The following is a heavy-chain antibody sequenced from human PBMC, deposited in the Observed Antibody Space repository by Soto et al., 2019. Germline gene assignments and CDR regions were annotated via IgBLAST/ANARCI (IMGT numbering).Heavy chain of an antibody. CDR2: IWYDGSNK. D-gene: IGHD3-16*02. J-gene: IGHJ4*02. Sequence: GGSLSLSSAASGVTFSSYVMHWVRQAPGKGLEWVAVIWYDGSNKYYADSVKGRFTISRDNSKNTLYLQMNSLRAEDTAVYYCARGIDSMDYIWGSYRLRVYWGQGTLVTVSS. CDR1: GVTFSSYV. V-gene: IGHV3-33*01. CDR3: ARGIDSMDYIWGSYRLRVY.